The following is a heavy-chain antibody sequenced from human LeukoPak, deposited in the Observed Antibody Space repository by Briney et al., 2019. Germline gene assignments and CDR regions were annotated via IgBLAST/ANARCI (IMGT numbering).Heavy chain of an antibody. CDR1: GFTSSTYW. J-gene: IGHJ2*01. D-gene: IGHD3-22*01. CDR3: ARDRDSRWDLDL. Sequence: GGSLRLSCAASGFTSSTYWMSWVRQAPGKGLEWVASIKKDGSETYYGDSVKGRFTLSRDNAKNSLYLQMNSLRADDTAVYYCARDRDSRWDLDLGARGTLVSVSS. CDR2: IKKDGSET. V-gene: IGHV3-7*01.